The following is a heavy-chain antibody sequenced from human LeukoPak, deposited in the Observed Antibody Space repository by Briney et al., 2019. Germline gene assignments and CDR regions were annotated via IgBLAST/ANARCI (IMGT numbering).Heavy chain of an antibody. CDR3: ARDLDSGNYFFAY. D-gene: IGHD3-22*01. V-gene: IGHV3-48*04. J-gene: IGHJ4*02. CDR1: GFSFGSYG. Sequence: GGSLRLSCAASGFSFGSYGLSWVRQAPGKGPQWVSYISGNGGTTHYADSVEGRFTITRDNAKNSLYLQMSSLRAEDTAVYYCARDLDSGNYFFAYWGQGTPVTVSS. CDR2: ISGNGGTT.